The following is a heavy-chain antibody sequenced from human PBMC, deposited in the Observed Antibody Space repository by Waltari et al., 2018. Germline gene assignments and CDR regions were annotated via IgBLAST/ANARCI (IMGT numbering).Heavy chain of an antibody. Sequence: QVQLVQSGAEVKKPGSSVKVSCKASGGTFSTYAISWVRQAPGQGLEWMGGHSPICGTPNYAPKFQGRLIISADESTSTAEMELSSLRSQDTAVYYCARDKEVGSASGDINFFDYWGQGTLVAVSS. J-gene: IGHJ4*02. CDR3: ARDKEVGSASGDINFFDY. CDR2: HSPICGTP. CDR1: GGTFSTYA. V-gene: IGHV1-69*12. D-gene: IGHD2-15*01.